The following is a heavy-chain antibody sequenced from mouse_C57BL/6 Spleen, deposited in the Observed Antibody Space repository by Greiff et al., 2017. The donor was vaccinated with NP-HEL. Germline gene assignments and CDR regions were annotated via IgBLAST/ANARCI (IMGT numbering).Heavy chain of an antibody. D-gene: IGHD1-1*01. Sequence: VQLVESGAELVRPGTSVKVSCKASGYAFTNYLIEWVKQRPGQGLEWIGVINPGSGGTNYNEKFKGKATLTADKSSSTAYMQLSSLTSEDSAVYFCARSGNYYGSSYRYFDVWGTGTTVTVSS. CDR2: INPGSGGT. CDR3: ARSGNYYGSSYRYFDV. J-gene: IGHJ1*03. CDR1: GYAFTNYL. V-gene: IGHV1-54*01.